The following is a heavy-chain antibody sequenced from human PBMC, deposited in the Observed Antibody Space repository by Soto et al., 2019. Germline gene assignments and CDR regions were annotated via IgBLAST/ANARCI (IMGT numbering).Heavy chain of an antibody. CDR1: GGTFSSYT. J-gene: IGHJ6*02. V-gene: IGHV1-69*04. Sequence: SVKVSCKASGGTFSSYTISWVRQAPGQGLEWMGRIIPILGIANYAQKFQGRVTITADKSTSTAYMELSSLRSEDTAVYYCARDTLPGYYGMDVWGQGTTVTVSS. CDR2: IIPILGIA. CDR3: ARDTLPGYYGMDV.